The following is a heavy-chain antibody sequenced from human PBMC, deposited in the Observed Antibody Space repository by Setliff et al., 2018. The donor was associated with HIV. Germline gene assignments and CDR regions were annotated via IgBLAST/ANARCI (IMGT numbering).Heavy chain of an antibody. V-gene: IGHV4-39*01. Sequence: SETLSLTCTVSGGSIGSYYYYWGWIRQPPGKELEWIATIYYTGSTYYNPSLKSRVTISVDTSKNQFSLKLTSVTAADTAVYYCASIELAAMVPVDYWGQGTLVTVSS. D-gene: IGHD5-18*01. CDR1: GGSIGSYYYY. CDR3: ASIELAAMVPVDY. CDR2: IYYTGST. J-gene: IGHJ4*02.